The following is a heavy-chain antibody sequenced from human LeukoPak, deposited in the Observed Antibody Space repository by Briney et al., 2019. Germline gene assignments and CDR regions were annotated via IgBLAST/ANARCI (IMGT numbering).Heavy chain of an antibody. CDR2: IIPIFGTA. D-gene: IGHD6-13*01. V-gene: IGHV1-69*06. CDR3: ARGGIAAAGTGKGYYYYYMDV. CDR1: GGTFSSYA. J-gene: IGHJ6*03. Sequence: SVKVSCKASGGTFSSYAISWVRQAPGQGLEWMGGIIPIFGTANYAQKFQGRVTITADKSTSTAYMELSSLRSEDTAVYYCARGGIAAAGTGKGYYYYYMDVWGKGTTVTISS.